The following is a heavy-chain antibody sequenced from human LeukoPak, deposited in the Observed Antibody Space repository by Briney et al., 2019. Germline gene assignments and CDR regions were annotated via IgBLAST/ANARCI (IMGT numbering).Heavy chain of an antibody. J-gene: IGHJ4*02. D-gene: IGHD3-3*01. CDR2: ISYDGSNK. Sequence: GRSLRLSCAASGFTFSSYTMHWVRQAPGKGLEWVAVISYDGSNKYYADSVKGRFTISRDNSKNTVYLQMNSLRAEDTAVYYCARKRVDFWSGYYYFDYWGQGTLVTVSS. V-gene: IGHV3-30-3*01. CDR1: GFTFSSYT. CDR3: ARKRVDFWSGYYYFDY.